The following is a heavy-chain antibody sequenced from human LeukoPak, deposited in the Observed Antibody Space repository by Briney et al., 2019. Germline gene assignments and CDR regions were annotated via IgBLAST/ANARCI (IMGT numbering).Heavy chain of an antibody. V-gene: IGHV4-34*01. J-gene: IGHJ2*01. D-gene: IGHD6-25*01. CDR1: GGSFSGYY. Sequence: SETLSLTCAVYGGSFSGYYWSWIRQPPGKGLEWIGEINHSGSTNYNPSLKSRVTISVDTSKNQFSLKLSSVTAVDTAVYYCARGRAPRLIRYFDLWGRGTLVTVSS. CDR3: ARGRAPRLIRYFDL. CDR2: INHSGST.